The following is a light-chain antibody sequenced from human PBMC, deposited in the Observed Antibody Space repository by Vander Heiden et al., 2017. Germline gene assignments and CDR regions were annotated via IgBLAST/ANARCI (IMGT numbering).Light chain of an antibody. CDR3: RQGTHWPWT. J-gene: IGKJ1*01. CDR1: QGLVCRDGGTY. V-gene: IGKV2-30*01. CDR2: QIS. Sequence: EVVMTQSPPPLSATLGHSASISCRSSQGLVCRDGGTYLNWFHQMPDQSPRRLIYQISNRDSGVPDRFSGTGSGTDFTLKISRVEAQDVGVFYCRQGTHWPWTFGQGTRVEI.